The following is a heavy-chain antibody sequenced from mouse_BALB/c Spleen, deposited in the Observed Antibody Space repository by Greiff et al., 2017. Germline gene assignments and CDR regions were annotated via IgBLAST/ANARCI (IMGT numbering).Heavy chain of an antibody. CDR1: GFTFSSYG. Sequence: VQLKESGGGLVQPGGSLKLSCAASGFTFSSYGMSWVRQTPDKRLELVATINSNGGSTYYPDSVKGRFTISRDNAKNTLYLQMSSLKSEDTAMYYCARDSHYYGSGGYWGQGTSVTVSS. CDR3: ARDSHYYGSGGY. CDR2: INSNGGST. V-gene: IGHV5-6-3*01. J-gene: IGHJ4*01. D-gene: IGHD1-1*01.